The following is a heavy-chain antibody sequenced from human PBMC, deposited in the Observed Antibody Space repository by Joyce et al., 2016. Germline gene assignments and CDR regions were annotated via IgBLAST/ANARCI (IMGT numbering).Heavy chain of an antibody. Sequence: VQLLESGGDLVQPGGALRLYGVVSGVTFSGFGMNWVRQAPGRGLGLVSRISGRGSGTNYADSVTGRFTLSRYNSKNTLYLQINSLRVEDTAVYFCAKGDSTHAFDVWGQGTMVIVSS. CDR2: ISGRGSGT. V-gene: IGHV3-23*01. J-gene: IGHJ3*01. CDR1: GVTFSGFG. D-gene: IGHD3/OR15-3a*01. CDR3: AKGDSTHAFDV.